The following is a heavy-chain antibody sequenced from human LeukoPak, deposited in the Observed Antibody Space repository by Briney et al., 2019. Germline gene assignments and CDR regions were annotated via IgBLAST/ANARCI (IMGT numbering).Heavy chain of an antibody. D-gene: IGHD6-6*01. Sequence: GASVKVSCKVSGYTLTELSMHWVRQAPGKGLEWMGGFDPEDGETIYAQKFQGRVTMTEDASTDTAYMELSSLRSEDTAVYYCATDYRMGAARPRYYYYYMDVWGKGTTVTVSS. CDR2: FDPEDGET. CDR3: ATDYRMGAARPRYYYYYMDV. CDR1: GYTLTELS. J-gene: IGHJ6*03. V-gene: IGHV1-24*01.